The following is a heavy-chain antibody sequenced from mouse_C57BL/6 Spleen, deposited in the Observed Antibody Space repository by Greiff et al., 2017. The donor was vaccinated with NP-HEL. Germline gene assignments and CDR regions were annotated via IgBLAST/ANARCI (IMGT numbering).Heavy chain of an antibody. CDR1: GFSLTSYA. CDR3: ARKREGGMVGAMDY. V-gene: IGHV2-9-1*01. Sequence: VQLQQSGPGLVAPSQSLSITCTVSGFSLTSYAISWVRQPPGKGLEWLGVIWTGGGTNYNSALKSRLSISKDNSKSQVFLKMNSLQTDDTARYYCARKREGGMVGAMDYWGQGTSVTVSS. CDR2: IWTGGGT. D-gene: IGHD2-10*02. J-gene: IGHJ4*01.